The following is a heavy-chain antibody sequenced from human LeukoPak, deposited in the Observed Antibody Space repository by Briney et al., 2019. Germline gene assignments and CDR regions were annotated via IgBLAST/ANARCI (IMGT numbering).Heavy chain of an antibody. CDR1: GFTFSSYS. J-gene: IGHJ4*02. D-gene: IGHD3-3*01. Sequence: GGSLRLSCAASGFTFSSYSMNWVRQAPGKGLEWVSSISSSSSYIYYADSVKGRFTISRDNAKNSLYLQMNSLRAEDTAVYYCARDLSAYYDFWSGYYIFDYWGQGTLVTVSS. V-gene: IGHV3-21*01. CDR3: ARDLSAYYDFWSGYYIFDY. CDR2: ISSSSSYI.